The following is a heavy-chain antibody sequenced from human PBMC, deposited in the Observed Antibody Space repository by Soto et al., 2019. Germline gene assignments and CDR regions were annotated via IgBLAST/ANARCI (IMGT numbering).Heavy chain of an antibody. D-gene: IGHD2-2*02. CDR2: IKSKTDGGTT. V-gene: IGHV3-15*01. CDR1: GFTFSNAW. Sequence: GGSLRLSCAASGFTFSNAWMSWVRHAPWKGLEWVGRIKSKTDGGTTDYAAPVKGRFTISRDDSKNTLYLQMNSRKTEDTAVYYCTTLWYTRAPISYGMDVWGQGTTVNVS. J-gene: IGHJ6*02. CDR3: TTLWYTRAPISYGMDV.